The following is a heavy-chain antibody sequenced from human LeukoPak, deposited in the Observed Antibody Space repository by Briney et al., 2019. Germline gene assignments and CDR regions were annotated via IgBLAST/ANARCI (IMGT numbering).Heavy chain of an antibody. CDR1: GGSISSSSHY. CDR2: IYYTGST. CDR3: ARRTSGFPFDY. Sequence: PSETLSLTCTVSGGSISSSSHYWGWIRQPPGKGLEWIGRIYYTGSTYYNPSLKSRVTISVDTSKNHFSLQLSSVTAADTAVYYCARRTSGFPFDYWGLGTLVTVSS. D-gene: IGHD3-22*01. J-gene: IGHJ4*02. V-gene: IGHV4-39*02.